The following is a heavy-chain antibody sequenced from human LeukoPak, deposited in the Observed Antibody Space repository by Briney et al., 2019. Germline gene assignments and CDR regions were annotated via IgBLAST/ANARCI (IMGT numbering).Heavy chain of an antibody. J-gene: IGHJ4*02. CDR3: ARGPNMVRGVIFDY. V-gene: IGHV1-69*06. Sequence: ASVKVSCKASGGTFSSYAISWVRQAPGQGLEWMGGIIPIFGAANYAQKFQGRVTITADKSTSTAYMELSSLRSEDTAVYYGARGPNMVRGVIFDYWGQGTLVTVSS. CDR1: GGTFSSYA. D-gene: IGHD3-10*01. CDR2: IIPIFGAA.